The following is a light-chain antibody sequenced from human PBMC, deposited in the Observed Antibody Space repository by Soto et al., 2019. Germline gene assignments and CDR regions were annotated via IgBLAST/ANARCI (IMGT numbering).Light chain of an antibody. Sequence: QSALTQPASVSGSPGQSITISCTGTRRDVGSYTLVSWYQQHPGRAPKLLIYEDNKRPSAISNSFSGSNSGNTASLTISGLQADDEADYYCCSYAGSRTSWVFGGGTKVTVL. J-gene: IGLJ3*02. CDR3: CSYAGSRTSWV. CDR2: EDN. V-gene: IGLV2-23*01. CDR1: RRDVGSYTL.